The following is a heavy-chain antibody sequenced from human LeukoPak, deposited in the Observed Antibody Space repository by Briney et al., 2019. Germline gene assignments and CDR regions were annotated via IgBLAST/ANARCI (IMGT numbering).Heavy chain of an antibody. Sequence: SETLSLTCTVSGGSISSSGHYWGWVRQPPGKGLEWIGSIYTSGSTNYNPSLKSRVTISVDTSKNQFSLKLSSVTAADTAVYYCARQTTGDLYYYYYYMDVWGKGTTVTVSS. D-gene: IGHD7-27*01. J-gene: IGHJ6*03. V-gene: IGHV4-39*07. CDR3: ARQTTGDLYYYYYYMDV. CDR2: IYTSGST. CDR1: GGSISSSGHY.